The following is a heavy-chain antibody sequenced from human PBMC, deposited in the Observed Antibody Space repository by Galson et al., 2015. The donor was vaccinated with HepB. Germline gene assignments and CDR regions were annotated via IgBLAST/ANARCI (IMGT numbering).Heavy chain of an antibody. CDR2: ISYDGSNK. CDR1: GFTFSSYA. CDR3: AREAGHRLTSRHSVFDY. D-gene: IGHD3-10*01. J-gene: IGHJ4*02. Sequence: SLRLSCAASGFTFSSYAMHWVRQAPGKGLEWVAVISYDGSNKYYADSVKGRFTISRDNSKNTLYLQMNSLRAEDTAVYYCAREAGHRLTSRHSVFDYWGQGTLVTVSS. V-gene: IGHV3-30-3*01.